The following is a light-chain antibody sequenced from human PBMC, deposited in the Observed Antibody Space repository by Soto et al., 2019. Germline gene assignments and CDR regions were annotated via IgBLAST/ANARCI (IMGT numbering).Light chain of an antibody. CDR2: GAS. Sequence: DIVLTQSPGTLSLSPGERATLSCRASQSVSSSYLAWYQQKPGQAPRLLIYGASSRATGIPDRFSGSGSGTDLTLTISRMEPVDFAVYYCQRTGTLGGWTKVQIK. V-gene: IGKV3-20*01. CDR3: QRTGT. J-gene: IGKJ4*01. CDR1: QSVSSSY.